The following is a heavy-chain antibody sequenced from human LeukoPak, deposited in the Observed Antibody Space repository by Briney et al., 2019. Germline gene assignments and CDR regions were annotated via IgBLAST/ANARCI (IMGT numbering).Heavy chain of an antibody. CDR3: ARDLARYFDWLFGGLKFDP. J-gene: IGHJ5*02. D-gene: IGHD3-9*01. V-gene: IGHV3-30-3*01. CDR2: ISYDGSNK. CDR1: GFTFSSYA. Sequence: GGSLRLSCAASGFTFSSYAMHWVRQAPGKGLEWVAVISYDGSNKYYADSVKGRFTISRDNSKNTLYLQMNSLRAEDTAVYYCARDLARYFDWLFGGLKFDPWGQGTLVTVSS.